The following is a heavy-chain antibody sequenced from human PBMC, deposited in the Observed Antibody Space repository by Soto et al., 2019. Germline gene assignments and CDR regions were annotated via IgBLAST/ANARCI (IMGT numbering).Heavy chain of an antibody. Sequence: GGSLSLSCAASGFTFSSYGMHWVRQAPGKGLEWVAVISYDGSNKYYADSVKGRFTISRDNSKNTLYLQMNSLRAEDTAVYYCAKFSEKAFDIWGQGTMVTVSS. CDR2: ISYDGSNK. J-gene: IGHJ3*02. V-gene: IGHV3-30*18. CDR3: AKFSEKAFDI. CDR1: GFTFSSYG.